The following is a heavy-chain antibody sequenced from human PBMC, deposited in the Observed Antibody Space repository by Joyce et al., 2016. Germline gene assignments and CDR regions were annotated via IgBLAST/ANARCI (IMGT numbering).Heavy chain of an antibody. CDR3: ARVPLSSAFDY. D-gene: IGHD1-26*01. J-gene: IGHJ4*02. Sequence: QVQLQESGPGLVQPSQTLSLTCGVSGGSISDGGYYWSWIRQRPGQGLEWIGYINYSRNTYYNPSLKSRLTISIDMSKNQFALRLTSVTAADTAVYYCARVPLSSAFDYWGQGILVTVSS. CDR1: GGSISDGGYY. V-gene: IGHV4-31*11. CDR2: INYSRNT.